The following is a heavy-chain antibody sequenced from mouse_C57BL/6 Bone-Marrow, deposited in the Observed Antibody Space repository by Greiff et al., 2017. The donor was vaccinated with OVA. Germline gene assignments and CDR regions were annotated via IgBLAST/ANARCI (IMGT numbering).Heavy chain of an antibody. Sequence: EVKLMESGPVLVKPGASVKMSCKASGYTFTDYYMNWVKQSHGKSLEWIGVINPYNGGTSYNQKFKGKATLTVDKSSSTAYMELNSLTSEDSAVYYCARPNWDGYYAMDYWGQGTSVTVSS. CDR2: INPYNGGT. CDR1: GYTFTDYY. CDR3: ARPNWDGYYAMDY. V-gene: IGHV1-19*01. D-gene: IGHD4-1*01. J-gene: IGHJ4*01.